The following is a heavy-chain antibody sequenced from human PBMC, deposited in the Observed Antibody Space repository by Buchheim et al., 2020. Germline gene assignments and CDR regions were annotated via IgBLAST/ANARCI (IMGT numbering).Heavy chain of an antibody. D-gene: IGHD6-19*01. V-gene: IGHV1-69*01. CDR2: ITPIFGTA. CDR3: ATGHSGCYDY. Sequence: QVQLVQSGAEVKKPGSSVKVSCKASGGTFSSYSINWVRRAPGQGLEWMGGITPIFGTANYAQKFQGRITITADESTLTAYMDLSTLGAKDTAVYYCATGHSGCYDYWGQGTL. J-gene: IGHJ4*02. CDR1: GGTFSSYS.